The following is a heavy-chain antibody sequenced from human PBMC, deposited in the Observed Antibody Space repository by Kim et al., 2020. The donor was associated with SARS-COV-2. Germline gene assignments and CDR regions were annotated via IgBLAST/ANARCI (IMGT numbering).Heavy chain of an antibody. J-gene: IGHJ4*02. CDR3: ASSQWLAILDY. CDR1: GFTFSDYY. V-gene: IGHV3-11*06. CDR2: ISSSSSYT. D-gene: IGHD3-22*01. Sequence: GGSLRLSCAASGFTFSDYYMSWIRQAPGKGLEWVSYISSSSSYTNYADSVKGRFTISRDNAKNSLYLQMNSLRAEDTAVYYCASSQWLAILDYWGQGTLVTVSS.